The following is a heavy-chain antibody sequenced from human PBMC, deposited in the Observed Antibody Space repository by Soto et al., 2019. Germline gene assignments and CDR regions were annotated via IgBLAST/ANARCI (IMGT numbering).Heavy chain of an antibody. D-gene: IGHD4-17*01. CDR2: INPRGGRT. V-gene: IGHV1-46*01. CDR3: AREPAGDPCFDY. Sequence: QVQLVQSGAEVKKPGASVKVSCKASGYTFTDYYMHWVRQAPGQGLEWMGLINPRGGRTSYAQRFQSRDSMPRDTSTSTVYMELSSLRSEDTAVYYCAREPAGDPCFDYWGQGTLVTISS. J-gene: IGHJ4*02. CDR1: GYTFTDYY.